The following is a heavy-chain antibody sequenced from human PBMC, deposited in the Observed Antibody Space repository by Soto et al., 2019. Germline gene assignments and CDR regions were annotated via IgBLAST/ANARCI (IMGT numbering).Heavy chain of an antibody. D-gene: IGHD6-13*01. CDR3: ASTFGAAESGPDAFDI. Sequence: QVQLQESGPGLVKPSGPLSLTCAFSGGSISISNWWSGFRQPPGKGLEWIGEIYHSGSTNYNPSLKSRVTISVDKSKNQFSLKLSSVTAADTAVYYCASTFGAAESGPDAFDIWCQGTMVTVSS. J-gene: IGHJ3*02. V-gene: IGHV4-4*02. CDR1: GGSISISNW. CDR2: IYHSGST.